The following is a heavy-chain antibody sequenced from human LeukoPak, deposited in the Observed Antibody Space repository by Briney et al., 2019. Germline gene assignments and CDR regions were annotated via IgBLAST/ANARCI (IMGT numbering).Heavy chain of an antibody. CDR2: IYYSGST. J-gene: IGHJ4*02. CDR1: GGSISSSSYY. V-gene: IGHV4-39*01. CDR3: ARGDMTYYYDSGGYYDY. Sequence: SETLSLTCTVSGGSISSSSYYWGWIRQPPGQGLEWIGSIYYSGSTYYNPSLKSRVTISVDTSKNQFSLKLSSVTAADTAVYYCARGDMTYYYDSGGYYDYWGQGTLVTVSS. D-gene: IGHD3-22*01.